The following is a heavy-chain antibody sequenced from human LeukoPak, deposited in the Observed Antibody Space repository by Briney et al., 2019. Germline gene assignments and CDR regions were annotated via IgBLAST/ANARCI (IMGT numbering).Heavy chain of an antibody. CDR3: AKVYDSSGYYP. V-gene: IGHV3-30*18. D-gene: IGHD3-22*01. Sequence: GGSLRLSCAASGFTFSSYGMHWVRQAPGKGLEWVAVISYDVSNKYYADSVKGRFTISRDNSKNTLYLQMNSLRAEDTAVYYCAKVYDSSGYYPWGQGTLVTVSS. J-gene: IGHJ5*02. CDR2: ISYDVSNK. CDR1: GFTFSSYG.